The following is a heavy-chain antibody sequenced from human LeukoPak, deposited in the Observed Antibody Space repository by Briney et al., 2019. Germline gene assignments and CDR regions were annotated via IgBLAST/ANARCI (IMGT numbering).Heavy chain of an antibody. CDR2: ISYDGSNK. J-gene: IGHJ4*02. Sequence: PGGSLRLSCAASGFTFSSYGMHWVRQAPGKGLEWVAVISYDGSNKYYADSVKGRFTISRDNSKNTLYLQMNSLRAEDTAVYYCAKDARYCSSTSCAYSGLGRYFDYWGQGTLVTVSS. CDR1: GFTFSSYG. V-gene: IGHV3-30*18. D-gene: IGHD2-2*01. CDR3: AKDARYCSSTSCAYSGLGRYFDY.